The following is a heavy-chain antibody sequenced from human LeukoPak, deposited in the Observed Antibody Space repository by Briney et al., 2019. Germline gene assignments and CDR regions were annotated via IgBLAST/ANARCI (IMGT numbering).Heavy chain of an antibody. CDR1: GYTFTGYY. V-gene: IGHV1-2*02. CDR3: AGDMVRGVILRRVLEY. Sequence: ASVKVSCKASGYTFTGYYLHWVRQAPGQGLEWMGWINPNSGGTNYAQKFQGRVTMTRDTSINTAYMELSRLRSDDTAVYYCAGDMVRGVILRRVLEYWGQGTLVTVSS. J-gene: IGHJ4*02. D-gene: IGHD3-10*01. CDR2: INPNSGGT.